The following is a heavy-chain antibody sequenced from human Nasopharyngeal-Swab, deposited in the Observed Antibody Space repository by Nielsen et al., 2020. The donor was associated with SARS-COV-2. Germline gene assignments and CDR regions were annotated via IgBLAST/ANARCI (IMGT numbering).Heavy chain of an antibody. J-gene: IGHJ5*02. V-gene: IGHV4-59*11. D-gene: IGHD1-1*01. CDR3: AKEGTTGWFDP. CDR1: GVSITRQY. CDR2: ISHNSGT. Sequence: SETLSLTCTVSGVSITRQYWSWIRQPPGKGLEWIGFISHNSGTSYNPSLKSRVTIFMDTSKTQFSLRLRSVTAADTAVYYCAKEGTTGWFDPWGQGTLVTVSS.